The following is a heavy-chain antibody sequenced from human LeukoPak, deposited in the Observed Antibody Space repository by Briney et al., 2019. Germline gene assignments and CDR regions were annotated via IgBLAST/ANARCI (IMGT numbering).Heavy chain of an antibody. D-gene: IGHD1-26*01. V-gene: IGHV3-30*02. CDR1: GFTFSSYG. Sequence: PGGSLRLSCAASGFTFSSYGMHWVRQAPGKGLEWVAFIRYDGSNKYYADSVKGRFTISRDNSKNTLYLQMNSLRAEDTAVYYCAKAEPEWELLSGVRDWFDPWGQGTLVTVSS. J-gene: IGHJ5*02. CDR2: IRYDGSNK. CDR3: AKAEPEWELLSGVRDWFDP.